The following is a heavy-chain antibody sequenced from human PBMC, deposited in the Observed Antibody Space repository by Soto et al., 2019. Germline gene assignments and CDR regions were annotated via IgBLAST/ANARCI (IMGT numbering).Heavy chain of an antibody. V-gene: IGHV4-31*03. J-gene: IGHJ4*02. CDR2: IYYSGST. CDR3: ARDRRFNGGSKLDY. CDR1: GGSISSGGYY. Sequence: TLSLTCTVSGGSISSGGYYWSWIRQHPGKGLEWIGYIYYSGSTYYNPSLKSRVTISVDTSKNQFSLKLSSVTAADTAVYYCARDRRFNGGSKLDYWGQGTMVTVYS.